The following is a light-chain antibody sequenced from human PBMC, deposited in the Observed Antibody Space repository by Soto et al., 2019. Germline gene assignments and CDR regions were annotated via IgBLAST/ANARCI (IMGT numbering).Light chain of an antibody. J-gene: IGKJ5*01. CDR1: QSVRSTS. Sequence: VLTHSPGTLSLSPVEGATLSCMASQSVRSTSLAWYQQKPGQAPRLLIYGASSRATGIPDRFSGGGSGTDFTLTISRLEPEDFAVYYCQQYGSSPPITFGQGTRLEIK. CDR3: QQYGSSPPIT. V-gene: IGKV3-20*01. CDR2: GAS.